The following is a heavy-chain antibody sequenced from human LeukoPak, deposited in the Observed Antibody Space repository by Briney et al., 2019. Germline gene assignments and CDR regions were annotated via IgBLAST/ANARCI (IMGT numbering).Heavy chain of an antibody. J-gene: IGHJ4*02. CDR1: GFTFSSYS. CDR3: ASLGSEALDY. V-gene: IGHV3-21*01. CDR2: ISSSSSYI. Sequence: GGSLRLSRAASGFTFSSYSMNWVRQAPGKGLEWVSSISSSSSYIYYADSVKGRFTISRDNAKNSLYLQMNSLRAEDTAVYYCASLGSEALDYWGQGTLVTVSS. D-gene: IGHD2-15*01.